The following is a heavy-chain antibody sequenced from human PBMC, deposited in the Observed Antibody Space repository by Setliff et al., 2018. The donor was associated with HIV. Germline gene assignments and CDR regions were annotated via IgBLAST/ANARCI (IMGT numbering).Heavy chain of an antibody. CDR3: ASDYSSRHDAFDI. V-gene: IGHV4-34*01. CDR2: INHSGST. Sequence: LSLTCAVYGGSFSNYYWSWIRQPPGEGLEWIGEINHSGSTNYNPSLKSRVTISVDPSKNQFSLRLSSVTAADTAVYYCASDYSSRHDAFDIWGQGTVVTVSS. CDR1: GGSFSNYY. J-gene: IGHJ3*02. D-gene: IGHD6-13*01.